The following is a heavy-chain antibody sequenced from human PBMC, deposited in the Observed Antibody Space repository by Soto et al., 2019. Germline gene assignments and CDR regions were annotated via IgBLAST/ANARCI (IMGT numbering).Heavy chain of an antibody. D-gene: IGHD2-21*02. CDR2: IIPIFGTA. CDR3: ARGRQQLVVTAFSDY. V-gene: IGHV1-69*13. J-gene: IGHJ4*02. Sequence: SVKVSCKASGGTFSSYAISWVRQAPGQGLEWMGGIIPIFGTANYAQKFQGRVTITADESTSTAYMELSSLRSEDTAVYYCARGRQQLVVTAFSDYWGQGTLVIVSS. CDR1: GGTFSSYA.